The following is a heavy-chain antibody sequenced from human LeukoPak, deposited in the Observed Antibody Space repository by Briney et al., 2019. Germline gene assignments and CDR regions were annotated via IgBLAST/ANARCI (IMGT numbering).Heavy chain of an antibody. CDR3: ARVPYYLNYYYYYMEV. Sequence: ASVKVSCKASGYTFTSYGISWLRQAPGQGLEWMGWISAYNGNTNYAQKLQGRVTMTTDTSTSTAYMELRSLRSDDTAVYYCARVPYYLNYYYYYMEVWGKGTTVTVSS. J-gene: IGHJ6*03. CDR1: GYTFTSYG. CDR2: ISAYNGNT. D-gene: IGHD3-10*01. V-gene: IGHV1-18*01.